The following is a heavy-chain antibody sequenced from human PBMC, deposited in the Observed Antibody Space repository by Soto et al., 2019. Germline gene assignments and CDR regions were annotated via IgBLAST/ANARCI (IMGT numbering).Heavy chain of an antibody. CDR2: LYSGGST. CDR3: ARDRHWDEGDAFDI. J-gene: IGHJ3*02. D-gene: IGHD7-27*01. V-gene: IGHV3-53*02. Sequence: EVQLVETGGGLIQPGGSLRLSCAASGLTVSSNYMNWVRQAPGKGLEWVSVLYSGGSTHYAGSVKGRFIISRDNSKNTLYIQMNSLIAEDTAVYYCARDRHWDEGDAFDIWGQGTMVTVSS. CDR1: GLTVSSNY.